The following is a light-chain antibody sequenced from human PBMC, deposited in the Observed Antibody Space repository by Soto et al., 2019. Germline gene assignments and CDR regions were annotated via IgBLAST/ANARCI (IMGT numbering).Light chain of an antibody. V-gene: IGLV1-40*01. CDR3: QSYDSSLSGWV. J-gene: IGLJ3*02. Sequence: QSVLTQPPSVSGAPGQRVTISCTGSSSNIGAGYDVHWYQQLPGTAPKLLIYSNSNRPSGVPDRFSGSKSGTSASLAIPGLQAEDEADYYCQSYDSSLSGWVFGGGTKLTVL. CDR1: SSNIGAGYD. CDR2: SNS.